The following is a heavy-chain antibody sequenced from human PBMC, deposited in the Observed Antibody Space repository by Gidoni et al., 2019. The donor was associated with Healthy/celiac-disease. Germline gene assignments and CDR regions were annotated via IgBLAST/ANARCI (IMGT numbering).Heavy chain of an antibody. J-gene: IGHJ4*02. CDR1: GFPFSSYG. D-gene: IGHD1-26*01. CDR3: ARGITVRGSYGRIFDY. CDR2: IWYDGSNK. Sequence: QVQLVESGGGVVQPGRSLRLSCAAYGFPFSSYGMHWVRQAPGKRLEWVAGIWYDGSNKYYADSVKGRFTISRDNSKNTLYLQMNSLRAEDTAVYYWARGITVRGSYGRIFDYWGQGTLVTVSS. V-gene: IGHV3-33*01.